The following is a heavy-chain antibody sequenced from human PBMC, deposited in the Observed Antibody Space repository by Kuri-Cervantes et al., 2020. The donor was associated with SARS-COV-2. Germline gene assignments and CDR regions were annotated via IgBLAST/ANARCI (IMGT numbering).Heavy chain of an antibody. CDR1: GFTFSSYA. V-gene: IGHV3-30-3*01. D-gene: IGHD4-17*01. J-gene: IGHJ2*01. CDR3: ARDFYGDYVWYLDL. CDR2: ISYDGSNK. Sequence: GESLKISCAASGFTFSSYAMHWVRQAPGKGLEWVAVISYDGSNKYYADSVKGRFTISRDNSKNTLYLQMNSLRAEDTAVYYCARDFYGDYVWYLDLWGRGTLVTVSS.